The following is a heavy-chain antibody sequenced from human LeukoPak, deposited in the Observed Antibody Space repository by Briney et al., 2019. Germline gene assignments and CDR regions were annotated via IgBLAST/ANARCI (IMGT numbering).Heavy chain of an antibody. J-gene: IGHJ6*03. CDR1: GFTFSSYL. CDR2: IKKDGSEK. V-gene: IGHV3-7*01. Sequence: PGGSLRLSCAASGFTFSSYLMNWVRQAPGKGLEWVANIKKDGSEKYYVDSVKGRFTISRDNARNSLYLQMNSLRAEDTAVYYCARSHYYYYYMDVWGKGTTVTVSS. CDR3: ARSHYYYYYMDV.